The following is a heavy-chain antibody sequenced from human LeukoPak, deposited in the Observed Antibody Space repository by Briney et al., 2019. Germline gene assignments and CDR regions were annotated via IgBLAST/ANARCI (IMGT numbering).Heavy chain of an antibody. D-gene: IGHD6-13*01. Sequence: SETLSLTCTVSGGSISSYYWSWIRQPPGKGLEWIGYIYYSGSTNYNPSLKSRVTISVDTSRNQFSLKLSSVTAADTAVYYRARSIAAEYNWFDPWGQGTLVTVSS. CDR3: ARSIAAEYNWFDP. CDR1: GGSISSYY. J-gene: IGHJ5*02. CDR2: IYYSGST. V-gene: IGHV4-59*01.